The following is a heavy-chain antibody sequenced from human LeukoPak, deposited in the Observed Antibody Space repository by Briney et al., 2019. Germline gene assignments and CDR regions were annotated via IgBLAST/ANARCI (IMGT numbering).Heavy chain of an antibody. CDR1: GYTFTNYY. D-gene: IGHD1-26*01. Sequence: ASVKVSCKASGYTFTNYYIHWVRQAPGQGLEWMGIINPSIGTTSYAQKFQGRVTMTRDTSTSTVFMELSSLRSEDTVVYYCAKIVGASNGYFDYWGQGTLVTVSS. CDR3: AKIVGASNGYFDY. CDR2: INPSIGTT. V-gene: IGHV1-46*01. J-gene: IGHJ4*02.